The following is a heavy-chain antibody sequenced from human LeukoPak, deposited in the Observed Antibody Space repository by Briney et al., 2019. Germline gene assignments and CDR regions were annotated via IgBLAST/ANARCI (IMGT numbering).Heavy chain of an antibody. J-gene: IGHJ4*02. D-gene: IGHD3-22*01. CDR2: ISGSAGGT. V-gene: IGHV3-23*01. Sequence: GGSLRLSCAVSGITLSNYGMSWVRQAPGKGLEWVAGISGSAGGTNYANSVKGLFTISRDNRKNTLYLQMNSLRADDTAIYFCAKRGVVIRVILVGFHKEAYYFDAWGQGALVTVSP. CDR1: GITLSNYG. CDR3: AKRGVVIRVILVGFHKEAYYFDA.